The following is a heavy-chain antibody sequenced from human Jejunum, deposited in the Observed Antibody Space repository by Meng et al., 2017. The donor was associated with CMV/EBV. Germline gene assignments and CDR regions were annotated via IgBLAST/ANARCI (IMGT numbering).Heavy chain of an antibody. J-gene: IGHJ4*02. CDR1: SRYY. CDR3: ARGGWYDSWSGYYPVDY. Sequence: SRYYWGWIRQPPGKGLEWIGVISDRGSTHYSPSLKSRVTISSDTSKNQFSLRLTSVTAADTAVYFCARGGWYDSWSGYYPVDYWGQGTLVTVSS. V-gene: IGHV4-38-2*02. D-gene: IGHD3-3*01. CDR2: ISDRGST.